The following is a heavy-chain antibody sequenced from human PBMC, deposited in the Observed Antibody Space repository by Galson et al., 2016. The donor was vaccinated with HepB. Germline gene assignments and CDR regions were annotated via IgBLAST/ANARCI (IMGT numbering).Heavy chain of an antibody. V-gene: IGHV1-69*06. Sequence: SVKVSCKASGGIFSNYAVIWVRQAPGQGLEWMGGIIPIFASANYAQKFQGRVTITADKSTSTAYMELSGLRSGDTAVYYCAKSAGYYGSGYYYAMDVWGQGTTVTVSS. J-gene: IGHJ6*02. CDR2: IIPIFASA. D-gene: IGHD3-10*01. CDR1: GGIFSNYA. CDR3: AKSAGYYGSGYYYAMDV.